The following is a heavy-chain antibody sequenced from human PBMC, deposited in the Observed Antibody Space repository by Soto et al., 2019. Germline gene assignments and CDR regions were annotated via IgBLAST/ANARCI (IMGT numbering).Heavy chain of an antibody. Sequence: QVQLVVSGGGLVKPGGSLRISCAASGFTFSDYYISWIRQAPGKGLEWVSYISSSGSIIYYAASVKGQFTISRDNAKNSLYLQMNSLRDEDTAVYYCALAGYDSNYYAVTPLSAGHFWGQGTLVTVSS. V-gene: IGHV3-11*01. CDR2: ISSSGSII. CDR1: GFTFSDYY. D-gene: IGHD4-4*01. J-gene: IGHJ4*02. CDR3: ALAGYDSNYYAVTPLSAGHF.